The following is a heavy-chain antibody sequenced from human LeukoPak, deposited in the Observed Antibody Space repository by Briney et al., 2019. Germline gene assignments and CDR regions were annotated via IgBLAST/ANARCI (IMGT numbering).Heavy chain of an antibody. V-gene: IGHV3-48*03. J-gene: IGHJ4*02. CDR2: ISSSGSTI. D-gene: IGHD3-9*01. CDR1: GFTFSSYE. Sequence: GGSLRLSCAASGFTFSSYEMNWVRQAPGKGLEWVSYISSSGSTIYYADSVKGRFTISRDNAKNSLYLQMNNLRAEDTAVYYCARVDWLLQFDYWGQGTLVTVSS. CDR3: ARVDWLLQFDY.